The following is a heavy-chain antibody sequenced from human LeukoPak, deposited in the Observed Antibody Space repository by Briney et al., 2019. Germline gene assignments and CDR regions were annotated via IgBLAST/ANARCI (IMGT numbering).Heavy chain of an antibody. J-gene: IGHJ4*02. CDR1: GFTFSSYW. D-gene: IGHD3-10*01. Sequence: GGSLRRSCATSGFTFSSYWMLWVRQAPGKGLVWVSRISSDGSSTSYADYVKGRFTISRDNAKNTLYLQMNSLRAEDTAVYYCVRPYYYGSGSYYYWCQGTLVTVSS. CDR3: VRPYYYGSGSYYY. CDR2: ISSDGSST. V-gene: IGHV3-74*01.